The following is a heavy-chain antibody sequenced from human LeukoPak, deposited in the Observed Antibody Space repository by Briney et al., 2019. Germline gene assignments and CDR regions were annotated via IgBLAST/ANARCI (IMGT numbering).Heavy chain of an antibody. V-gene: IGHV3-48*02. CDR3: ARAYSSGFDY. CDR1: GFTFSGYE. D-gene: IGHD6-19*01. Sequence: GGSLRLSCAASGFTFSGYEMNWVRQAPGKGLEWVSYISSSSSPIYYADSVKGRFTISRDNAKNSLYLQMNSLRDEDTAVYYRARAYSSGFDYWGQGTLVTVSS. CDR2: ISSSSSPI. J-gene: IGHJ4*02.